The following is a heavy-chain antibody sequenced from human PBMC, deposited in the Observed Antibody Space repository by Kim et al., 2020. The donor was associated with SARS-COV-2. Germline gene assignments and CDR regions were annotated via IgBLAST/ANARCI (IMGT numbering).Heavy chain of an antibody. V-gene: IGHV1-69*04. CDR1: GGTFSSYA. D-gene: IGHD2-2*01. CDR3: ATTLGYCSSTSCGYYFDS. Sequence: AVKVSCKASGGTFSSYAISWVRQAPGQGLEWMGRIIPILGIANYAQKFQGRVTITADKSTSTAYMELSSLRSEDTAVYYFATTLGYCSSTSCGYYFDSWGPGTLVTVSS. J-gene: IGHJ4*02. CDR2: IIPILGIA.